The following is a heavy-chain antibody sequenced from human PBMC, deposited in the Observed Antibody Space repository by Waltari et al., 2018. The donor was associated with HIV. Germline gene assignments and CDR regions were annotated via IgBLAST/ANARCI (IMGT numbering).Heavy chain of an antibody. D-gene: IGHD2-15*01. V-gene: IGHV4-34*01. CDR3: ARGNVVVVAATHYYYGMDV. CDR2: INHSGST. Sequence: QVQLQQWGAGLLKPSETLSLTCAVYGGSFSGYYWRWIRQPPGTGLEWIGEINHSGSTNYNPSLKSRVTISVDTSKNQFSLKLSSVTAADTAVYYCARGNVVVVAATHYYYGMDVWGQGTTVTVSS. CDR1: GGSFSGYY. J-gene: IGHJ6*02.